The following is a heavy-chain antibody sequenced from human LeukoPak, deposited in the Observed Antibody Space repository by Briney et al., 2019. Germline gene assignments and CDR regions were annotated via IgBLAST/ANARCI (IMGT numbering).Heavy chain of an antibody. J-gene: IGHJ4*02. CDR1: GGSISSSSYY. V-gene: IGHV4-39*01. Sequence: SETLSLTCTVSGGSISSSSYYWGWIRQPPGEGLEWIGSIYYSGSTYYNPSLKSRVTISVDTSKNQFSLKLSSVTAADTAVYYCARRGILGFDYWGQGTLVTVSS. CDR3: ARRGILGFDY. D-gene: IGHD3-3*02. CDR2: IYYSGST.